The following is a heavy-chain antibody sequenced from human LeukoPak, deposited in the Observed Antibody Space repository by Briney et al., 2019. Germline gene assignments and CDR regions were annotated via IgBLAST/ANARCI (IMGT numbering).Heavy chain of an antibody. CDR3: ARAYYSGSYQLNWFDP. V-gene: IGHV4-4*07. CDR1: GGSISSYY. Sequence: SETLSLTCTVSGGSISSYYWSWIRQPAGKGLEWIGRIYTSGSTNYNPSLKSRDTMSVDTSKNQFSLKLSSVTAADTAVYYCARAYYSGSYQLNWFDPWGQGTLVTVSS. D-gene: IGHD1-26*01. CDR2: IYTSGST. J-gene: IGHJ5*02.